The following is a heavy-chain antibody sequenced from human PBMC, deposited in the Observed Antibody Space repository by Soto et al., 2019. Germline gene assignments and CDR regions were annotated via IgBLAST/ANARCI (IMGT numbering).Heavy chain of an antibody. D-gene: IGHD1-1*01. J-gene: IGHJ3*02. V-gene: IGHV4-34*01. CDR2: MSHSGGT. CDR1: GGFVSSGTYY. CDR3: ARVERGTATTVVDAFDI. Sequence: VQLQQWGAGLLKPSETLSLTCAVYGGFVSSGTYYWSWIRQPPGKGLEWIGEMSHSGGTHFNPSLKRRVTISVDTSKNQFSLKMSSVTAADTALYYCARVERGTATTVVDAFDIWGPGTMVTVSS.